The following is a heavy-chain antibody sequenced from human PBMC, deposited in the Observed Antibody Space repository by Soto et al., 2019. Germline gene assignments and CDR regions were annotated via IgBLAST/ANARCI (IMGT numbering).Heavy chain of an antibody. CDR2: VYYTGST. J-gene: IGHJ4*02. CDR1: GDSISTFY. D-gene: IGHD3-22*01. V-gene: IGHV4-59*01. Sequence: SETLSLTCTVSGDSISTFYWGWMRQSPGKELEWIGYVYYTGSTNYNPSLKSRVTISVDRSKDQFSLKLTPANAADTAVYYCARGRTVRNYADDSSDYFYFFDYWGQGTQVTVSS. CDR3: ARGRTVRNYADDSSDYFYFFDY.